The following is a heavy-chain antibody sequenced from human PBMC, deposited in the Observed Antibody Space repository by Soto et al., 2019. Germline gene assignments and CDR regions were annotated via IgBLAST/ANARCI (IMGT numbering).Heavy chain of an antibody. V-gene: IGHV1-2*02. Sequence: ASVKVSCKASGYTFTGYYMHWVRQAPGQGLEWMGWINPNSGGTNYAQKFQGRVTMTRDTSISTAYMELSRLRSDDTAVYYCARDPERFGVVMRDPWGQGTLVTVSS. CDR1: GYTFTGYY. D-gene: IGHD3-3*01. J-gene: IGHJ5*02. CDR3: ARDPERFGVVMRDP. CDR2: INPNSGGT.